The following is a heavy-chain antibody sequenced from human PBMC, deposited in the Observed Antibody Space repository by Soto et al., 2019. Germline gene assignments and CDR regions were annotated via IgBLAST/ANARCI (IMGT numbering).Heavy chain of an antibody. J-gene: IGHJ4*02. D-gene: IGHD3-22*01. V-gene: IGHV1-46*01. CDR1: GYTFTSYY. CDR3: ARAPYYYDSSGNLDY. Sequence: ASVKVSCKASGYTFTSYYMHWVRQAPGQGLEWMGIINPSGGSTSYAQKFQGRVTMTRDTSTSTVYMELSSLRSEDTAVYYCARAPYYYDSSGNLDYWGQGTLVTVSS. CDR2: INPSGGST.